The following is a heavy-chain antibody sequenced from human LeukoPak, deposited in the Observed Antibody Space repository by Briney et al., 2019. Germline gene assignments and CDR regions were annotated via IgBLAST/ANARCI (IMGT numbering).Heavy chain of an antibody. V-gene: IGHV4-4*02. Sequence: SETLSLTCAVSGGSISSSNWWSWVRQPPGKGLEWIGEIYHSGSTNYNPSLKSRVTISVDKSKNQFSLKLSSVTAADTAVYYCASRGAVAGTGFDYWGQGTLVTVSP. CDR1: GGSISSSNW. J-gene: IGHJ4*02. D-gene: IGHD6-19*01. CDR2: IYHSGST. CDR3: ASRGAVAGTGFDY.